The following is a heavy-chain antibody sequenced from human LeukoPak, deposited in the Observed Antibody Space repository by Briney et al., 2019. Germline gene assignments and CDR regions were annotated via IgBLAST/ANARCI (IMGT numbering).Heavy chain of an antibody. Sequence: GGSLRLSCAASGFTFNTYAMSWVGQAPGKGMEWGASIKQDGSEKYYVDSVKGRVTISREKAKKSVYLQRKSLRAEDTAVYYCARGHSSGPNWFDPWGQGTLVTVSS. D-gene: IGHD6-25*01. V-gene: IGHV3-7*04. J-gene: IGHJ5*02. CDR2: IKQDGSEK. CDR1: GFTFNTYA. CDR3: ARGHSSGPNWFDP.